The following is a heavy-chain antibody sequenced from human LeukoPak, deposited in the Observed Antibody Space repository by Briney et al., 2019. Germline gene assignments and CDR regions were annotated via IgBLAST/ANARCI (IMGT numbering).Heavy chain of an antibody. Sequence: SETLSLTCAVYGGSFGGYYWSWIRQPPGKGLEWIGEINHSGSTNYNPSLKSRVTISVDTSKNQFSLKLSSVTAADTAVYYCARMRNVLRFLEWLPYIDYWGQGTLVTVSS. CDR3: ARMRNVLRFLEWLPYIDY. CDR1: GGSFGGYY. V-gene: IGHV4-34*01. D-gene: IGHD3-3*01. CDR2: INHSGST. J-gene: IGHJ4*02.